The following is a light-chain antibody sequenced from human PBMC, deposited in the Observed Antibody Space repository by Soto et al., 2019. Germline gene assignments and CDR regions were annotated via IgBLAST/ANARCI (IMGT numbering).Light chain of an antibody. Sequence: DIVLTQSPGTLSLSPGERGTLSCRASQSVSTNYLGWYQQQPGQAPRLLIYAASNRATGIPDRFSGSGSGTDFTLTISRLEPEDFAVYYCQQSVSSSGWTFGQGTKVE. J-gene: IGKJ1*01. V-gene: IGKV3-20*01. CDR1: QSVSTNY. CDR2: AAS. CDR3: QQSVSSSGWT.